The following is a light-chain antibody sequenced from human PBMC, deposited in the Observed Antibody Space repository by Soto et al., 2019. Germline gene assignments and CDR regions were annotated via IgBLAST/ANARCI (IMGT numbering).Light chain of an antibody. CDR1: QSVSSSY. Sequence: EIVLTQSPGTLSLSPGERATISCRASQSVSSSYLAWYQQKPGQAPRLLIYGASSRATGIPDRFSGSGSGTDFTLTISRLEPEDFAVYYCQQYGSSPPITFGQGTRPEIK. J-gene: IGKJ5*01. V-gene: IGKV3-20*01. CDR3: QQYGSSPPIT. CDR2: GAS.